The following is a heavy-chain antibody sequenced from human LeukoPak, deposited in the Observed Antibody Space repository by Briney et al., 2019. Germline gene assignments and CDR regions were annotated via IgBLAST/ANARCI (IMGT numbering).Heavy chain of an antibody. CDR3: ARWYYYDSSGFTLGGFDP. Sequence: ASVKVSCKASGYTFTGYYMHWVRQAPGQGLEWMGWINPNSGGTNYAQKFQGRVTMTRDTSINTAYMELSRLRSDDTAVYYCARWYYYDSSGFTLGGFDPWGQGTLVTVSS. D-gene: IGHD3-22*01. CDR2: INPNSGGT. V-gene: IGHV1-2*02. J-gene: IGHJ5*02. CDR1: GYTFTGYY.